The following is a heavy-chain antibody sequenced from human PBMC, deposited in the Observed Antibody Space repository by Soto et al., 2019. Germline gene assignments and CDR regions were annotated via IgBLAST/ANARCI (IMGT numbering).Heavy chain of an antibody. V-gene: IGHV4-31*03. Sequence: QVQLQESGPGLVKPSQTLSLTCSVSGESISSGGYYWSWIRHHPGKGLEWIGYIYDSESAYYNPSLKSRITISMDTSNNHFALRLSSVTAADTAVYYCARASSSSSAADYWGQGTLATVSP. CDR2: IYDSESA. D-gene: IGHD6-6*01. J-gene: IGHJ4*02. CDR1: GESISSGGYY. CDR3: ARASSSSSAADY.